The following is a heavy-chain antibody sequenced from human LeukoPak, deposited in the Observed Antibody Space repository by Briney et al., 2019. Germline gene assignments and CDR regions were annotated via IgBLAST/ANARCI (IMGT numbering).Heavy chain of an antibody. CDR1: GGSFSGYY. D-gene: IGHD6-13*01. CDR2: INHSGST. Sequence: PSETLSLTCAVYGGSFSGYYWSWIRQPPGKGLEWIGEINHSGSTNYNPSLKSRVTISVDTSKNQFSLKLSSVTAADTAVYYCARDEIAAARGFDYWGQGTLVTVSS. J-gene: IGHJ4*02. V-gene: IGHV4-34*01. CDR3: ARDEIAAARGFDY.